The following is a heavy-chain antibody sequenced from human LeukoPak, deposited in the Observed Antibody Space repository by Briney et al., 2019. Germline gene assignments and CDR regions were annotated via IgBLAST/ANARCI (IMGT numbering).Heavy chain of an antibody. J-gene: IGHJ4*02. D-gene: IGHD2-15*01. CDR1: GFTFSIYG. CDR3: AKDRQCSGGSCYSGFDS. CDR2: ISYDGSIQ. V-gene: IGHV3-30*18. Sequence: GRSLKLSCAASGFTFSIYGMHWGRQAPGKGLEWVTLISYDGSIQHYVDSVKGRFTIARDNSKNTVYLQMNTLRAEDTAVYYCAKDRQCSGGSCYSGFDSWGQGTLVTVSS.